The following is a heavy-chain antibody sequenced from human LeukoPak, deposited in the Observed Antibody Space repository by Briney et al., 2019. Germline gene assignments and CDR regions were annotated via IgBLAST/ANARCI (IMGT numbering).Heavy chain of an antibody. D-gene: IGHD3-22*01. V-gene: IGHV4-4*02. Sequence: SETLSLTCTVSGDSINSLDLWSWVRQPPGKGLEWIGEMYLSGTTHSNPSVKSRVTISIDKSKNQFFLNLSFVTAADTAVYYCAGLVGRYSSGLYYYYFDYWGQGTLVTVSS. CDR3: AGLVGRYSSGLYYYYFDY. CDR1: GDSINSLDL. CDR2: MYLSGTT. J-gene: IGHJ4*02.